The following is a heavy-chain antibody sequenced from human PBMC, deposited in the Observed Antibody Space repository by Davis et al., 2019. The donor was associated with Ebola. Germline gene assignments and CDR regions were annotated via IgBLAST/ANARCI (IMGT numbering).Heavy chain of an antibody. V-gene: IGHV3-33*01. CDR2: IWYDGSNK. CDR1: GFTFSSYG. J-gene: IGHJ6*02. Sequence: GESLKISCAASGFTFSSYGMHWVRQAPGKGLEWVAVIWYDGSNKYYADSVKGRFTISRDNSKNTLYLQMNSLRAEDTAVYYCASFRVVGATGPGDYYYGMDVWGQGTTVTVSS. D-gene: IGHD1-26*01. CDR3: ASFRVVGATGPGDYYYGMDV.